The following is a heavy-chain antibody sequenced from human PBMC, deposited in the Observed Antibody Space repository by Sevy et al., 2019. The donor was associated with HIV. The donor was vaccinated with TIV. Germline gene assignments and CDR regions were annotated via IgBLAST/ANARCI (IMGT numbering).Heavy chain of an antibody. J-gene: IGHJ4*02. CDR1: GFTFEDYA. D-gene: IGHD6-19*01. V-gene: IGHV3-9*01. Sequence: GGSLRLSCAGSGFTFEDYALHWARQAPGQGLEWVAGINWNSGSLDYADSVKGRFTISRDDAKNSLYLQMDTLRTEDTALYYCAKTPMTEAAPYFDFWGQGTLVTVSS. CDR2: INWNSGSL. CDR3: AKTPMTEAAPYFDF.